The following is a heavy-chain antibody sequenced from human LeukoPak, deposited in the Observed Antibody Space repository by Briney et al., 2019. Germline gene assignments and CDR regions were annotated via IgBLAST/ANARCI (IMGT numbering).Heavy chain of an antibody. D-gene: IGHD3-3*01. CDR3: ARDGDYDFWSGPHNWFDP. V-gene: IGHV1-69*05. J-gene: IGHJ5*02. Sequence: ASVKVSCKASGYTFTSYAISWVRQAPGQGLEWMGGIIPIFGTANYAQKFQGRVTITTDESTSTAYMELSSLRSEDTAVYYCARDGDYDFWSGPHNWFDPWGQGTLVTVSS. CDR2: IIPIFGTA. CDR1: GYTFTSYA.